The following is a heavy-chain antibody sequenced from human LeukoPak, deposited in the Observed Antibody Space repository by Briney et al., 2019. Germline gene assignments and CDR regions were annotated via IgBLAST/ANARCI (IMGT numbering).Heavy chain of an antibody. V-gene: IGHV3-74*01. J-gene: IGHJ6*02. CDR3: ARAGITIFGVVYHGMDV. CDR2: INSDGSST. D-gene: IGHD3-3*01. CDR1: GFTFSSYW. Sequence: GSLRLSCAASGFTFSSYWMHWVRQAPGKGLVWVSRINSDGSSTSYADSVKGRFTIFRDNAKNTLYLQMNSLRAEDTAVYYCARAGITIFGVVYHGMDVWGQGTTVTVSS.